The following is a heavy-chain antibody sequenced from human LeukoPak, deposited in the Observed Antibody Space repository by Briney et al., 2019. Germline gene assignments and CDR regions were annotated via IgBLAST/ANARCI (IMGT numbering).Heavy chain of an antibody. CDR3: ARGRPMEQQLVQHYFDY. Sequence: SETLSLTCAVSGYSISSSHWWGWIRQPPGKGLEWIGYIYNSGSTYYNPSLKSRVIMSVDTSKNQFSLKLSSVTAADTAVYYCARGRPMEQQLVQHYFDYWGQGTLVTVSS. J-gene: IGHJ4*02. D-gene: IGHD6-13*01. CDR2: IYNSGST. V-gene: IGHV4-28*03. CDR1: GYSISSSHW.